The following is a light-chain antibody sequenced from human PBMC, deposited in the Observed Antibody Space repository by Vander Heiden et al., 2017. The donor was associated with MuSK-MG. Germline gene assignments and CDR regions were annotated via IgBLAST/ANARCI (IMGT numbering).Light chain of an antibody. CDR1: SSDVGGYHY. CDR2: DVS. CDR3: SSYTSSSTLYV. Sequence: QSALTQPASVSGSPGQSITISCTGTSSDVGGYHYVSWYQQHPGKAPKLRIYDVSNRTSGVSNRFSGSKSGNTASLTSSGLQAEDEADYYCSSYTSSSTLYVFGTGTKVTVL. J-gene: IGLJ1*01. V-gene: IGLV2-14*03.